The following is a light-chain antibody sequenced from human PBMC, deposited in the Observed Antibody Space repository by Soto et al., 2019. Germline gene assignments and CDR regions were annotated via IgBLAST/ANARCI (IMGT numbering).Light chain of an antibody. J-gene: IGKJ2*01. Sequence: EIVLTQSPGTLSLSPGERATLSCRASQSVSSSYLAWYQPKPGQAPRLLIYGASSRATGIPDRFSGSGSETDFTLTISSLEPEDFAVYYCQQYCSSLYTCGQGTKLEIK. CDR3: QQYCSSLYT. CDR2: GAS. V-gene: IGKV3-20*01. CDR1: QSVSSSY.